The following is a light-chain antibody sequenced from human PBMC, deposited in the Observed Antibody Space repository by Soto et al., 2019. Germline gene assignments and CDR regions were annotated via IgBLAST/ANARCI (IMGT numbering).Light chain of an antibody. V-gene: IGKV1-27*01. CDR1: RDISSA. Sequence: DVQMTQSPSSLSASVGDRVTITCRASRDISSALAWYQQKPGKVPKLLIYAASTLHSGVQSRFSGSGSGTFVTLAINSLQPEDVATYYCQKYHSAPNTFGRGTRLEIK. CDR2: AAS. CDR3: QKYHSAPNT. J-gene: IGKJ2*01.